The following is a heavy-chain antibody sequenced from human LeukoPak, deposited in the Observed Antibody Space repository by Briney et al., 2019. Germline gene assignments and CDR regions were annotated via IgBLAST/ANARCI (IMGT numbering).Heavy chain of an antibody. CDR3: ARGDFWSGYLRY. D-gene: IGHD3-3*01. CDR1: GGSFSGYY. J-gene: IGHJ4*02. V-gene: IGHV4-31*11. Sequence: PSETLSLTCAVYGGSFSGYYWSWIRQHPGKGLEWIGYIYYSGSTYYNPSLKSRVTISVDTSKNQFSLKLSSVTAADTAVYYCARGDFWSGYLRYWGQGTLVTVSS. CDR2: IYYSGST.